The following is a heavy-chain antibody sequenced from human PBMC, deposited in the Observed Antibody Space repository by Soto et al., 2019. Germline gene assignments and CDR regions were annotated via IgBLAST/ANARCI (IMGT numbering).Heavy chain of an antibody. CDR2: IYHSGST. J-gene: IGHJ4*02. CDR3: ARGGENAFWSGYKYYFDY. Sequence: SETLSLTCAVSGYSISSGYYWGWIRQPPGKGLEWIGSIYHSGSTYYNPSLKSRVTISVDTSKNQFSLKLSSVTAADTAVYYCARGGENAFWSGYKYYFDYWGQGTLVTVS. D-gene: IGHD3-3*01. CDR1: GYSISSGYY. V-gene: IGHV4-38-2*01.